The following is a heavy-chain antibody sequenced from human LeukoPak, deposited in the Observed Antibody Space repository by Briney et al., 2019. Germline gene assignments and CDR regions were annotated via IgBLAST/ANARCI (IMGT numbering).Heavy chain of an antibody. J-gene: IGHJ6*03. D-gene: IGHD3-3*01. V-gene: IGHV1-2*02. CDR1: GYTFTGYY. CDR3: ARDRNLEWLLPKRYYYYYYYMDV. Sequence: ASVKVSCKASGYTFTGYYMHWVRQAPGQGLEWMGWINPNSGGTNYAQKFQGRVTMTRDTSISTAYMELSRLRSDDTAVYYCARDRNLEWLLPKRYYYYYYYMDVWGKGTTVTVSS. CDR2: INPNSGGT.